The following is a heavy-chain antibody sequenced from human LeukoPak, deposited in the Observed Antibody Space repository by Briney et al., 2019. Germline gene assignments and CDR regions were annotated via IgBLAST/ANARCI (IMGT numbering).Heavy chain of an antibody. CDR2: INPGDGST. V-gene: IGHV1-46*02. CDR1: GYTFNSYC. CDR3: ARELLKDERYTWFDP. J-gene: IGHJ5*02. Sequence: GESLKISCEASGYTFNSYCISWVRQAPGQGLEWMGTINPGDGSTTYAQRFQGRFTMTRDTSTSTVDMELSSLGSEDSAVYYCARELLKDERYTWFDPWGQGTLVTVSS.